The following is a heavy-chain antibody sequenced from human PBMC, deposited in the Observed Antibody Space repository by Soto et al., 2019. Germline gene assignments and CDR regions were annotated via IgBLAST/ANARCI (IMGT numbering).Heavy chain of an antibody. Sequence: QVQLVQSGAEVKKPGSSVKVSCKASGGTFSSYTISWVRQAPGQGLEWMGRIIPILGIANYAQKFQGRVTSTADKATSTAYEELGSLRSEDTAGYEWAGGEGGSGSYLCFWFDPWGQGTLVTVSS. CDR3: AGGEGGSGSYLCFWFDP. CDR2: IIPILGIA. V-gene: IGHV1-69*02. D-gene: IGHD3-10*01. CDR1: GGTFSSYT. J-gene: IGHJ5*02.